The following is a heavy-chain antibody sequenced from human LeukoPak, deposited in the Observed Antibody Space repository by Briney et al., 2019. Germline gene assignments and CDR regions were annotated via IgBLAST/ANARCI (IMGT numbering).Heavy chain of an antibody. J-gene: IGHJ4*02. CDR3: AKPSLPVTMHQLDY. CDR1: GFTFSSYA. Sequence: PGGSLRLSCAASGFTFSSYAMSWVRQAPGKGLEWVSAISGSGGSTYYADSVKGRFTISRDNSKNTLYLQMNSLRAEDTAVCYCAKPSLPVTMHQLDYWGQGTLVTVST. D-gene: IGHD4-17*01. V-gene: IGHV3-23*01. CDR2: ISGSGGST.